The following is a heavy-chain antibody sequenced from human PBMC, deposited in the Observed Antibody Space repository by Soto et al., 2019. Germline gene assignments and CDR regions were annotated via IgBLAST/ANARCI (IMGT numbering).Heavy chain of an antibody. D-gene: IGHD2-15*01. V-gene: IGHV3-21*04. J-gene: IGHJ6*02. CDR2: ISSNSAYI. Sequence: GGSLRLSCAASGFTFRSFTMNWVRQAPGKGLEWASTISSNSAYIYYTDALRGRFTISRDNAKNSLHLQMNSLRAEDTAVYYCAKDFDIVVVVAATNDYGMDVWGQGTTVTVSS. CDR1: GFTFRSFT. CDR3: AKDFDIVVVVAATNDYGMDV.